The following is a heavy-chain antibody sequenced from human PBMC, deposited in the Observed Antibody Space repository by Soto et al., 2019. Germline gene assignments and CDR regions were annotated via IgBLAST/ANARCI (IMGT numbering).Heavy chain of an antibody. V-gene: IGHV1-69*13. CDR3: ARMWGGRFHY. D-gene: IGHD3-16*01. CDR1: GGTFSSYA. CDR2: IIPIFGTA. Sequence: GASVKVSCKASGGTFSSYAISWVRQAPGQGLEWMGGIIPIFGTANYAQKFQGRVTITADESTSTAYMELSSPRSEDTAVYYCARMWGGRFHYWGQGTLVTVSS. J-gene: IGHJ4*02.